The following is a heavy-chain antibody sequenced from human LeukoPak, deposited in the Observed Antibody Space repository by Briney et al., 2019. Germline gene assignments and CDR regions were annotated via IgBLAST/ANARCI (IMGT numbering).Heavy chain of an antibody. CDR2: IKQDGSEK. V-gene: IGHV3-7*01. Sequence: GGSLRLSCAASGFTFSSYWMSWVRQAPGKGLEWVANIKQDGSEKYYVDSVKGRFTISRDNAKNSLYLQMNSLRAEDTAVYYCARDLTGRGYYYYGMDVWGQGTTVTASS. CDR1: GFTFSSYW. CDR3: ARDLTGRGYYYYGMDV. J-gene: IGHJ6*02. D-gene: IGHD3-10*01.